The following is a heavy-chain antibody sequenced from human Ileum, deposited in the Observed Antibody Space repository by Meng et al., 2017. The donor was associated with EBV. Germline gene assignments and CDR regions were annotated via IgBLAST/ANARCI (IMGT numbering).Heavy chain of an antibody. Sequence: QVQSQESVPGLWKPSGTLSLTCAVSGESIISNYWWSWVRQPPGKGLEWIGEIYYNTNTNYNPSLKGRVTMSVDTSQNQFSLTLSSVTAADTAVYFCARKFSVVGSTDGWFDPWGQGTLVTVSS. CDR3: ARKFSVVGSTDGWFDP. D-gene: IGHD2-8*01. CDR1: GESIISNYW. J-gene: IGHJ5*02. CDR2: IYYNTNT. V-gene: IGHV4-4*02.